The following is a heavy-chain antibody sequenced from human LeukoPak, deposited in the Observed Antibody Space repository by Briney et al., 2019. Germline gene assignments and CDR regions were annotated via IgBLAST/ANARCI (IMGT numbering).Heavy chain of an antibody. CDR3: TKWRWQQSEFDS. CDR1: GFTFSNYA. V-gene: IGHV3-23*01. Sequence: GGSLRLSCAASGFTFSNYALSWVRQAPGKGLEWVSDISGSGGSTYYADSVKGRFTISRDNSKNTMYLQMNSLTDEDTAVYYCTKWRWQQSEFDSWGQGPLVTVSS. D-gene: IGHD5-24*01. J-gene: IGHJ4*02. CDR2: ISGSGGST.